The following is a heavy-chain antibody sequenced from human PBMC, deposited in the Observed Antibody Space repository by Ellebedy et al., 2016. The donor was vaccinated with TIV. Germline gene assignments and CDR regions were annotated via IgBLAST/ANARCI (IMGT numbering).Heavy chain of an antibody. V-gene: IGHV3-74*01. CDR1: GFTFSSCW. D-gene: IGHD3-16*01. CDR2: ISADGSTT. J-gene: IGHJ4*02. CDR3: AKDKRMITFGGVIDY. Sequence: PGGSLRLSCVASGFTFSSCWMHWVRQAPGKGLVWASRISADGSTTTYADSVKGRFTISRDNAKNSLYLQMNSLRPEDTALYYCAKDKRMITFGGVIDYWGQGTLVTVSP.